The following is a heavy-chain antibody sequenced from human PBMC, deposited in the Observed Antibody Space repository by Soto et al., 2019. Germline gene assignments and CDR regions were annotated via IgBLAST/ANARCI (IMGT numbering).Heavy chain of an antibody. J-gene: IGHJ5*02. D-gene: IGHD4-4*01. CDR1: GGSISSGGYF. V-gene: IGHV4-31*03. Sequence: TLSLTCTVSGGSISSGGYFWSWIRQHPGKGLEWIGYIYYSGSTYYNPSLKSRVTISVDTSKNQFSLRLSSVNAADTAVYYCARRLQGDWFDPWGQGTLVTVSS. CDR3: ARRLQGDWFDP. CDR2: IYYSGST.